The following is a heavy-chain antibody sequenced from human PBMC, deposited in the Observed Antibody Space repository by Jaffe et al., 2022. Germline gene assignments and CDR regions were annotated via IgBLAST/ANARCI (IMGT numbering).Heavy chain of an antibody. J-gene: IGHJ4*02. D-gene: IGHD6-19*01. CDR1: IFTFSSSW. CDR2: ISSDGSDT. Sequence: EVQLVESGGGLVQPGGSLRLSCAASIFTFSSSWMHWVRQAPGKGLVWVSRISSDGSDTSYADSVKGRFTISRDNAKNTLYLRMSSLRAEDTAVYYCARGGGSSGWDWGQGTLVTVSS. V-gene: IGHV3-74*01. CDR3: ARGGGSSGWD.